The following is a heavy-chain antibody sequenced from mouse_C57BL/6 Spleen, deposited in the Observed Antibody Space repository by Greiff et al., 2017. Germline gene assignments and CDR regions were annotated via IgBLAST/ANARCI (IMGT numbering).Heavy chain of an antibody. CDR3: ARPSFDY. V-gene: IGHV5-17*01. CDR2: ISSGSSTI. Sequence: EVQLQQSGGGLVKPGGSLKLSCAASGFTFSDYGMHWVRQAPEKGLEWVAYISSGSSTISYADTVKGRFTISRDNAKNTLFLQMTSLRSEDTAMYYCARPSFDYWGQGTTRTVSS. CDR1: GFTFSDYG. J-gene: IGHJ2*01.